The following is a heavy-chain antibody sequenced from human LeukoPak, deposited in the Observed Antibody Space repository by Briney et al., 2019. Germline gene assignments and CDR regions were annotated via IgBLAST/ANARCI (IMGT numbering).Heavy chain of an antibody. D-gene: IGHD2-15*01. CDR1: GLSFSSLW. CDR3: AKDRCSGGSCYLFDY. J-gene: IGHJ4*02. CDR2: IKEDGSNK. V-gene: IGHV3-7*01. Sequence: GGSLRLSCVASGLSFSSLWMSWVRQAPGKGLEWVANIKEDGSNKYYADSVKGRFTISRDNSKNTLYLQMNSLRAEDTAVYYCAKDRCSGGSCYLFDYWGQGTLVTVSS.